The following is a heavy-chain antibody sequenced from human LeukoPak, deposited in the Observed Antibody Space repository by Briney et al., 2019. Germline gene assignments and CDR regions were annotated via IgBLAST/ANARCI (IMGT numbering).Heavy chain of an antibody. Sequence: ASTKLSSKASGYTFTGYYMHWERHAPGQGLEWMGWINPNSGGTNYAQKFQGRVTMTRDTSISTAYMELSRLRSDDTAVYYCAAQGTIRSSTSWEVDYWGQGTLVTVSS. CDR2: INPNSGGT. CDR1: GYTFTGYY. V-gene: IGHV1-2*02. D-gene: IGHD2-2*01. J-gene: IGHJ4*02. CDR3: AAQGTIRSSTSWEVDY.